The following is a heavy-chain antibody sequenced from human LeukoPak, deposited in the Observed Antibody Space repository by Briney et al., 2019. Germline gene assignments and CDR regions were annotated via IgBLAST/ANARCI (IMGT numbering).Heavy chain of an antibody. J-gene: IGHJ4*02. V-gene: IGHV3-49*03. CDR3: TRGHYGGNSGY. CDR1: GFTFGDYA. CDR2: IRSKAYGGTT. D-gene: IGHD4-23*01. Sequence: GGSLRLSCTASGFTFGDYAMSWFRQAPGKGLEWVSFIRSKAYGGTTEYAASVKGRFTITRDDSKSIAYLQMNSLKTEDTAVYYCTRGHYGGNSGYWGQGTLVTVSS.